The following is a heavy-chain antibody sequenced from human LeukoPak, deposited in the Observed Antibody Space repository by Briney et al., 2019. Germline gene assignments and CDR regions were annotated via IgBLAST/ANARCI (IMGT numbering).Heavy chain of an antibody. Sequence: ASVKVSCKASGYTFTSYDINWVRQATGQGLEWMGWINAGNGNTKYSQKFQGRVTIIRDTSASTAYMELSSLRSEDTAVYYCARDRCSGGSCYGSSFDYWGQGTLVTVSS. CDR3: ARDRCSGGSCYGSSFDY. J-gene: IGHJ4*02. CDR2: INAGNGNT. CDR1: GYTFTSYD. V-gene: IGHV1-3*01. D-gene: IGHD2-15*01.